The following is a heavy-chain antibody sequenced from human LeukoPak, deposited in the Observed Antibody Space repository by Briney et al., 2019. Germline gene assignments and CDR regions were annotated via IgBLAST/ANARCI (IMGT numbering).Heavy chain of an antibody. J-gene: IGHJ4*02. CDR3: ARGSRWLQLGPFDY. CDR2: MSYDGGDK. V-gene: IGHV3-30*01. Sequence: GGSLRLSCAASGFTFSSYTMHWVRQAPGKGLEWVSVMSYDGGDKYYAESVKGRFTISRDNSRTTVYLQMNSLRAEDTAVYYCARGSRWLQLGPFDYWGQGTLVTVSS. CDR1: GFTFSSYT. D-gene: IGHD5-24*01.